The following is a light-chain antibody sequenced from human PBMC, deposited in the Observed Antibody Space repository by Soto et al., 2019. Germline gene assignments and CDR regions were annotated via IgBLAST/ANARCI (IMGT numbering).Light chain of an antibody. CDR1: QSVASN. J-gene: IGKJ2*01. CDR2: WAS. V-gene: IGKV4-1*01. Sequence: EILMTQSPATLSLSPGERATLSCRASQSVASNLAWYQQKPGQPPKLLIYWASTRESGVPDRFSGSGSGTDFTLTISSLQAEDVAVYYCQQYYSTPYTFGQGTKLEIK. CDR3: QQYYSTPYT.